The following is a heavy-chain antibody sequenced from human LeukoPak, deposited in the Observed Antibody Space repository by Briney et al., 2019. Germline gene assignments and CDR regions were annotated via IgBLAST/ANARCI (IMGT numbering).Heavy chain of an antibody. CDR3: ARPSSAAGPFDY. V-gene: IGHV4-39*01. CDR2: IYYSGST. D-gene: IGHD6-13*01. Sequence: SETLSLTCTVSGGSISSSSYYWGWIRQPPGKGLEWIGSIYYSGSTYYNPSLKSRVTISVDTSKNQLSLKLSSVTAADTAVYYCARPSSAAGPFDYWGQGTLVTVSS. J-gene: IGHJ4*02. CDR1: GGSISSSSYY.